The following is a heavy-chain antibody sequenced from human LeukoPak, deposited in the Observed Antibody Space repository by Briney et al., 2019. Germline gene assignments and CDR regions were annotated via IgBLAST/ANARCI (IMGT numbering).Heavy chain of an antibody. V-gene: IGHV5-10-1*01. CDR1: GYSFTSYW. CDR3: AISGAVVTDNTYLSDY. J-gene: IGHJ4*02. D-gene: IGHD2-21*02. Sequence: GESLKISCKGSGYSFTSYWISWVRQMPGKGLEWMGRIDPSDSYTNYSPSFQGHVTISADKSISTAYLQWSSLKASDTAMYYCAISGAVVTDNTYLSDYWGQGTLVTVSS. CDR2: IDPSDSYT.